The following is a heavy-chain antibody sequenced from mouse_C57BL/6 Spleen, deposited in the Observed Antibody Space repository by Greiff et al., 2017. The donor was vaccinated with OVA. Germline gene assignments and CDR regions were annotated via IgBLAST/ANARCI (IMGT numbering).Heavy chain of an antibody. CDR3: AREDPNYYGSSYGAY. CDR2: INPNNGGT. CDR1: GYTFTDYY. V-gene: IGHV1-26*01. Sequence: EVQLQQSGPELVKPGASVKISCKASGYTFTDYYMNWVKQSHGKSLEWIGDINPNNGGTSYNQKFKGKATLTVDKSSSTAYMELRSLTSEDSAVYYCAREDPNYYGSSYGAYWGQGTLVTVSA. J-gene: IGHJ3*01. D-gene: IGHD1-1*01.